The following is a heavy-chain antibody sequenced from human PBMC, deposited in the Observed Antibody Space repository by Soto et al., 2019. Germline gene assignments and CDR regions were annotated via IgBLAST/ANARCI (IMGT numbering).Heavy chain of an antibody. J-gene: IGHJ6*02. CDR3: ATLRSLFDWLLSDNYGMDV. V-gene: IGHV3-21*01. Sequence: PGGSLRLSCAASGFTFSSYSMNWVRQAPGKGLEWVSSISSSSSYIYYADSVKGRFTISRDNAKNSLYLQMNSLRAEDTAVYYCATLRSLFDWLLSDNYGMDVWGQGTTVTVSS. CDR1: GFTFSSYS. D-gene: IGHD3-9*01. CDR2: ISSSSSYI.